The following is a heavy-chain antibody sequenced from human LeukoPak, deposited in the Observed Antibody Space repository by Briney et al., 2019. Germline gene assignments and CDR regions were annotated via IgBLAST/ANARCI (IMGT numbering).Heavy chain of an antibody. CDR2: IYHSGST. CDR1: GYSISSGYY. J-gene: IGHJ6*04. Sequence: SETLSLTCTVSGYSISSGYYWGWIRQPPGKGLEWIGSIYHSGSTYYNPSLKSRVTISVDTSKNQFSLKLSSVTAADTAVYYCARSAYYYGPGVHWFDPWGKGTTVTISS. V-gene: IGHV4-38-2*02. CDR3: ARSAYYYGPGVHWFDP. D-gene: IGHD3-10*01.